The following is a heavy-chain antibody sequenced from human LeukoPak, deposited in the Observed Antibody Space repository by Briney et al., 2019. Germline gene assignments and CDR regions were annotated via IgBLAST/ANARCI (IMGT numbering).Heavy chain of an antibody. D-gene: IGHD2-21*02. CDR2: IHYSEST. J-gene: IGHJ4*02. CDR3: AGVTSSSVHFDY. V-gene: IGHV4-31*02. Sequence: SWIRQHPGKGLEWIGYIHYSESTNYNPSLKSRLTMSIDTSKDQFSLNLSSVTAADTAVYYCAGVTSSSVHFDYWGQGTLVTVSS.